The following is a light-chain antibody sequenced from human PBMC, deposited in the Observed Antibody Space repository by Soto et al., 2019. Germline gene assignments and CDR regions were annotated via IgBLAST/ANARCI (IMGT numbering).Light chain of an antibody. Sequence: EIVLTQSPGTLSLSPGERVTLSCRASQSVSSNYLAWYQQKPGQAPRLLIYSASSRDTGIPDRFSGSGSETDFTITINRLEPEDFAVYYCQQYGGSPRVTFGGGTKVEIK. CDR3: QQYGGSPRVT. CDR1: QSVSSNY. CDR2: SAS. J-gene: IGKJ4*01. V-gene: IGKV3-20*01.